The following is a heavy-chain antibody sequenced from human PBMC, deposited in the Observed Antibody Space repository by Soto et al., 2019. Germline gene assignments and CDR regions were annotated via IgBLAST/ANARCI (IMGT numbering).Heavy chain of an antibody. CDR1: GYTLTELS. V-gene: IGHV1-24*01. Sequence: ASVKVSCKVSGYTLTELSMHWVRQAPGKGLEWMGGFDPEDGETIYAQKFQGRVTMTEDTSTDIAYMELSSLRSEDTAVYYCATAVNDFWSGSFRPDYYYYYMDVWGKGTTVTVSS. J-gene: IGHJ6*03. D-gene: IGHD3-3*01. CDR2: FDPEDGET. CDR3: ATAVNDFWSGSFRPDYYYYYMDV.